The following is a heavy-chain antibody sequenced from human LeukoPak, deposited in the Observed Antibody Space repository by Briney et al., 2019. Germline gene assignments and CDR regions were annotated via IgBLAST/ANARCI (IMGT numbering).Heavy chain of an antibody. J-gene: IGHJ4*02. CDR3: ARDAELDYFDY. CDR1: GDSFSSHY. V-gene: IGHV4-59*11. Sequence: SETLSLTCAVSGDSFSSHYWTWIRQSPGTGLEWIGYISHIGRTNYNPSLKSRVTISIDTSKNQFSLKLRSVTAADTAVYYCARDAELDYFDYWGQGTLVTVSS. CDR2: ISHIGRT.